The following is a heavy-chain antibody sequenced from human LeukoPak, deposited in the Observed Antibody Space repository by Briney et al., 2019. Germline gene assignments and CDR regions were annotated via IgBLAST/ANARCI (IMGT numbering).Heavy chain of an antibody. V-gene: IGHV3-74*01. J-gene: IGHJ4*02. Sequence: GXXLRLSCAASGFTFSSYWMHWVRQAPGRGLVWVSRINSDGSSTNYADSVKGRFTISRDNANNTLYLQMNSLRAEDTAVYYCAREHYSSSCPDHWGQGTLVTVSS. CDR3: AREHYSSSCPDH. CDR1: GFTFSSYW. D-gene: IGHD6-13*01. CDR2: INSDGSST.